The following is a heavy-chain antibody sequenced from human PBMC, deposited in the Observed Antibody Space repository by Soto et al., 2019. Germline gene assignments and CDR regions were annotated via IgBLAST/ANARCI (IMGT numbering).Heavy chain of an antibody. D-gene: IGHD3-3*01. CDR1: GLTCSSYA. CDR2: ISGSGGRT. Sequence: PGGSLRLSGAASGLTCSSYAMSWVRQAPGKGLEWLSAISGSGGRTYYADSVKGRFTISRDNSKNTLFLQMHSLRAEDTAVYYCAKAYDFWSGYWFDYWGQGTLVTVSS. J-gene: IGHJ4*02. V-gene: IGHV3-23*01. CDR3: AKAYDFWSGYWFDY.